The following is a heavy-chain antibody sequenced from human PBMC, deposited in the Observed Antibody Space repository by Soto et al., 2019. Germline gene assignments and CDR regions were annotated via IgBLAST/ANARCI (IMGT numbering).Heavy chain of an antibody. CDR1: GFAFSNYA. CDR2: FSGGRDTT. CDR3: AKATVAQCRGATCYSFDY. D-gene: IGHD2-21*01. V-gene: IGHV3-23*01. Sequence: GSLRRSGAASGFAFSNYAMSWVRQAPGQGLEWVSTFSGGRDTTWYADSVKGRFTVSRDSSKNTLSMQMNSLRTDDTAVYYCAKATVAQCRGATCYSFDYWGHGTLVTVYS. J-gene: IGHJ4*01.